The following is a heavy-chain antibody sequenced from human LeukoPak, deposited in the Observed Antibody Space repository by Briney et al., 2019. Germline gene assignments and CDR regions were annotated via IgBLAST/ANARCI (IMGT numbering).Heavy chain of an antibody. D-gene: IGHD3-3*01. CDR3: ARGPGGFYDFWSGYYATNFDY. J-gene: IGHJ4*02. Sequence: ASVKVSCRASGYTFTGYYMHWVRQAPGQGLEWMGWISAYNGNTNYAQKLQGRVTMTTDTSTSTAYMELRSLRSDDTAVYYCARGPGGFYDFWSGYYATNFDYWGQGTLVTVSS. V-gene: IGHV1-18*04. CDR1: GYTFTGYY. CDR2: ISAYNGNT.